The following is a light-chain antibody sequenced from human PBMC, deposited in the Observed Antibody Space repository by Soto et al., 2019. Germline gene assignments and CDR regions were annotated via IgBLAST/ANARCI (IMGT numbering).Light chain of an antibody. CDR3: QQYGGSSPWT. J-gene: IGKJ1*01. CDR2: GAS. V-gene: IGKV3-20*01. CDR1: QSVSSSY. Sequence: ENVLTQSPGTLSLSPGERVTLSCRASQSVSSSYLAWYQHKPGQAPRLLIYGASSRVTGIPDRFSGSGSGTDFSLTISRLEPEDFAVYYCQQYGGSSPWTFGQGTKVDIK.